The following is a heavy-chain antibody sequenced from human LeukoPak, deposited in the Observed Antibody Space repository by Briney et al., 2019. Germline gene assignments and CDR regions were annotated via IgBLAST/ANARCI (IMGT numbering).Heavy chain of an antibody. CDR2: IYYSGST. CDR1: VGSISSYY. V-gene: IGHV4-59*01. CDR3: ARDRGYYYGMDV. J-gene: IGHJ6*02. Sequence: SETLSLTCTVSVGSISSYYWSWIRQPPGKGLEWIGYIYYSGSTNYNPSLKSRVTISVDTSKNQFSLKLSSVTAADTAVYYCARDRGYYYGMDVWGQRTTVTVSS.